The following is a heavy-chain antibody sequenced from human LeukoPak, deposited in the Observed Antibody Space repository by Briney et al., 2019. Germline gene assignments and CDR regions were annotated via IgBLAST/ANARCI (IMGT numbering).Heavy chain of an antibody. CDR1: GYTFTGYY. CDR2: INPNSGGT. D-gene: IGHD5-24*01. CDR3: ARFQLAEMAFDY. V-gene: IGHV1-2*02. J-gene: IGHJ4*02. Sequence: ASVKVSCKASGYTFTGYYMHWVRQAPGQGLEWMGWINPNSGGTNYAQKFQGRVTMSRDTSISTAYMELSRLRSDDTAVYYCARFQLAEMAFDYWGQGTLVTVCS.